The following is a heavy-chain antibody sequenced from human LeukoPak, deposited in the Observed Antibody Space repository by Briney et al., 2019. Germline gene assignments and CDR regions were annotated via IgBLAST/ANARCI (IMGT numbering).Heavy chain of an antibody. J-gene: IGHJ4*02. CDR2: IIPIFGTA. CDR3: ARASHNYYGSGSYEDY. D-gene: IGHD3-10*01. V-gene: IGHV1-69*05. CDR1: GGTFSSYA. Sequence: SVKVSCXASGGTFSSYAISWVRQAPGQGLEWMGRIIPIFGTANYAQKFQGRVTITTDESTSTAYMELSSLRSEDTAVYYCARASHNYYGSGSYEDYWGQGTLVTVSS.